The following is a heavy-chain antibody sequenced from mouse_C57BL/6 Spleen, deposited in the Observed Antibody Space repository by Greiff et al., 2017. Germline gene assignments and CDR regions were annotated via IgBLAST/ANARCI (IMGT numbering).Heavy chain of an antibody. V-gene: IGHV1-15*01. CDR1: GYTFTDYE. CDR3: TRDGYPPFDY. J-gene: IGHJ2*01. D-gene: IGHD2-3*01. CDR2: LDPETGGT. Sequence: QVQLQQSGAELVRPGASVTLSCKASGYTFTDYEMHWVKQTPVHGLEWIGALDPETGGTAYNQKFKGKAILTADKSSSTAYMELRSLTSEDSAVYYCTRDGYPPFDYWGQGTTLTVSS.